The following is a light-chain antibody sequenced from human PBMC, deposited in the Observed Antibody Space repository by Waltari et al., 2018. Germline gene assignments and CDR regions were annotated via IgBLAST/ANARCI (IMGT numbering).Light chain of an antibody. CDR2: AAS. Sequence: IQLTQSPSSLSASVGDRVPITCRASQGISSFLAWYQQKPGKAPKLLIYAASTLQSGVPSRFSGSGSGTDFTLPISSLQPEDFATYYCQQLNSAITFGQGTRLEIK. J-gene: IGKJ5*01. CDR1: QGISSF. CDR3: QQLNSAIT. V-gene: IGKV1-9*01.